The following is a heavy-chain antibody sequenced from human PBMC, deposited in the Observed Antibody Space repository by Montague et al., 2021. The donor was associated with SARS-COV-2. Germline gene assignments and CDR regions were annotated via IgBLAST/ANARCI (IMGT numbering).Heavy chain of an antibody. CDR1: GGSFHIFS. Sequence: SETLSLTCAVSGGSFHIFSWGWIRQSPGKGLEWIGEIDHTGDTKYNPSLKSRVTISVDKSKNQFSLNVTSMTAADTAMYYCAREFRIELWQTNWYFGLWGRGTLVTVSS. J-gene: IGHJ2*01. CDR2: IDHTGDT. CDR3: AREFRIELWQTNWYFGL. D-gene: IGHD3-16*01. V-gene: IGHV4-34*01.